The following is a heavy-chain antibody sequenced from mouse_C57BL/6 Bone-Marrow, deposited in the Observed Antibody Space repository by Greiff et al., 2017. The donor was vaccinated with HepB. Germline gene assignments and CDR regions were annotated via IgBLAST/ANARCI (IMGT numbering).Heavy chain of an antibody. CDR3: ARDHYSNPYYYAMDY. D-gene: IGHD2-5*01. J-gene: IGHJ4*01. Sequence: QVQLQQPGAELVMPGASVKLSCKASGYTFTSYWMHWVKQRPGQGLEWTGEIDPSDSYTNYNQKFKGKSTLTVDKSSSTAYMQLSSLTSEDSAVYYCARDHYSNPYYYAMDYWGQGTSVTVSS. CDR1: GYTFTSYW. CDR2: IDPSDSYT. V-gene: IGHV1-69*01.